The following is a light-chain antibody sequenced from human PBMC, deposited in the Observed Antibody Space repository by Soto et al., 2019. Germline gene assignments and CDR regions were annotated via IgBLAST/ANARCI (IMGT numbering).Light chain of an antibody. J-gene: IGLJ1*01. CDR3: CSFEGISTFV. Sequence: LTQPPSASGSPGQSVTISCTGTSSDVGGYNYFSWYQQHPGEAPKLIIYEVTKRPSGVSTRFSGSKSGNTASLTISGLQAEDEAQYYCCSFEGISTFVFGTGTKVTVL. CDR2: EVT. CDR1: SSDVGGYNY. V-gene: IGLV2-23*02.